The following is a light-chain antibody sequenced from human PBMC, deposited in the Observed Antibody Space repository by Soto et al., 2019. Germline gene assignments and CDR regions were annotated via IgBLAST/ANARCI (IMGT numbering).Light chain of an antibody. V-gene: IGKV1-5*01. CDR3: QHYTLYSAP. Sequence: RLTQSPSSLSASVGDRVTITCRASQDIFTYLVWYQQKPGKAPKLLIFDASSLPDGVPPRFTGSGSGSQFTLTINNLQPDDFATYYCQHYTLYSAPFGQGT. CDR2: DAS. J-gene: IGKJ1*01. CDR1: QDIFTY.